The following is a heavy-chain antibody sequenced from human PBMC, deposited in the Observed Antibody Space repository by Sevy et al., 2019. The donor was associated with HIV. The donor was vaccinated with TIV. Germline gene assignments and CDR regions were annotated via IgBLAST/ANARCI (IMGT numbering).Heavy chain of an antibody. J-gene: IGHJ5*02. Sequence: GGSLRLSCAASEFTFSSYAMHWVRQAPGKGLEWVAVISYDGSNKYYADSVKGRFTISRDNSKNTLYLQMNSLRAEDTAVYYCARDISLLITRNLGFDPWGQGTLVTVSS. V-gene: IGHV3-30-3*01. D-gene: IGHD3-3*01. CDR3: ARDISLLITRNLGFDP. CDR1: EFTFSSYA. CDR2: ISYDGSNK.